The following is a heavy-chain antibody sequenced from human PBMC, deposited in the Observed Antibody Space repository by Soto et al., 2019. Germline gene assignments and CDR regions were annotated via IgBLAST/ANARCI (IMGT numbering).Heavy chain of an antibody. J-gene: IGHJ6*03. D-gene: IGHD6-13*01. CDR3: ARVRIVDSSWYFDYSSYYMDV. Sequence: QVQLVESGGGLVKPGGSLRLSCAASGFTFSDYYMSWIRQAPGKGLEWVSYITSSGSTIYYAASVKGRFTISRDNAKNTLYLQMNRLRAEDTAVYYCARVRIVDSSWYFDYSSYYMDVWGKGTTVTVSS. CDR1: GFTFSDYY. V-gene: IGHV3-11*01. CDR2: ITSSGSTI.